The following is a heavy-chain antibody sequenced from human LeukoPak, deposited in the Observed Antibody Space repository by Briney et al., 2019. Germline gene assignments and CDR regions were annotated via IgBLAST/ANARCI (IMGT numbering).Heavy chain of an antibody. CDR3: ATKWLQNYYYYYMDV. Sequence: PSETLSLTCAVYGGSFSGYYWSWIRQPPGKGLEWIGEINHSGSTNYNPSLKSRVTISVDTSKNQFSLKLSSVTAADTAVYYCATKWLQNYYYYYMDVWGIGTTVTVSS. V-gene: IGHV4-34*01. CDR1: GGSFSGYY. D-gene: IGHD5-24*01. CDR2: INHSGST. J-gene: IGHJ6*03.